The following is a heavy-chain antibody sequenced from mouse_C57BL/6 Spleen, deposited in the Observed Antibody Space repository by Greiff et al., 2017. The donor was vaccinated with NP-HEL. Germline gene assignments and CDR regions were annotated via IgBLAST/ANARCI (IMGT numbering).Heavy chain of an antibody. CDR2: IYPGGGYT. J-gene: IGHJ3*01. CDR3: GGSGGSGYLAD. D-gene: IGHD3-2*02. CDR1: GYTFTNYW. V-gene: IGHV1-63*01. Sequence: VQLQPSGAELVRPGTSVKMSCKASGYTFTNYWIGWAKQRPGHGLEWIGDIYPGGGYTNYNEKFKGKATLTEDKSSSTAYMQFSSLTSEDTAIYNRGGSGGSGYLADWGKGTLVNGYA.